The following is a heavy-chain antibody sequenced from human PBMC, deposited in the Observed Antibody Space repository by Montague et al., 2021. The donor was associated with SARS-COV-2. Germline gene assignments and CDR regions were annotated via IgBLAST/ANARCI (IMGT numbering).Heavy chain of an antibody. CDR1: GGSISSYY. V-gene: IGHV4-4*07. J-gene: IGHJ3*02. CDR3: ARDNPVLWFGETYAFDI. D-gene: IGHD3-10*01. CDR2: IYTSGST. Sequence: SETLSLTCTVSGGSISSYYWSWIRQPAGKGLEWIGRIYTSGSTNYNPSPKSRVTMSVDTSKNQSSLKLSSVTAADTAVYYCARDNPVLWFGETYAFDIWGQGTMVTVSS.